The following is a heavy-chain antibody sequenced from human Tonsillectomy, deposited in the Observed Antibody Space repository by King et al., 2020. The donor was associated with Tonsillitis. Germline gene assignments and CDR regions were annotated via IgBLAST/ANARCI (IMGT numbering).Heavy chain of an antibody. D-gene: IGHD4-17*01. CDR1: GFTFINAW. V-gene: IGHV3-15*01. Sequence: EVQLVESGGGLIKPGGSLRLSCAASGFTFINAWMTWVRQAPGKGLEWVGRIISTTDGGTTDYAAPVKGRFTISRDDPKNTLYLQMNSLKTEDTAVYYCTTVSTTRYYNGLDVWGQGTTVTVSS. J-gene: IGHJ6*02. CDR3: TTVSTTRYYNGLDV. CDR2: IISTTDGGTT.